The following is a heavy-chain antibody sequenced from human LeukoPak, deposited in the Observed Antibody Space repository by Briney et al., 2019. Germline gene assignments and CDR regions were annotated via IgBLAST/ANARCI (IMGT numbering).Heavy chain of an antibody. CDR2: IYHNGNT. J-gene: IGHJ4*02. D-gene: IGHD2/OR15-2a*01. V-gene: IGHV4-59*01. CDR3: ARLLAYKSTWFDY. Sequence: SETLSLTCTVSGGSINTSYWSWIRQPPGKGLEWIGYIYHNGNTNYNPSLKGRITISVDTSENQFSLKLNSVTAADTAVYYCARLLAYKSTWFDYWGQGILVTVSS. CDR1: GGSINTSY.